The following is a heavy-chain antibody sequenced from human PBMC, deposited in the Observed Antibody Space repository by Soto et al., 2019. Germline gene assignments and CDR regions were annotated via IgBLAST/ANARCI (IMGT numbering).Heavy chain of an antibody. CDR3: ARVSSIAARLKVFDY. CDR2: ISYDGSNK. Sequence: GESLKISCAASGFTFSSYAMHWVRQAPGKGLEWVAVISYDGSNKYYADSVKGRFTISRDNSKNTLYLQMNSLRAEDTAVYYCARVSSIAARLKVFDYWGQGTLVTVSS. CDR1: GFTFSSYA. J-gene: IGHJ4*02. V-gene: IGHV3-30-3*01. D-gene: IGHD6-6*01.